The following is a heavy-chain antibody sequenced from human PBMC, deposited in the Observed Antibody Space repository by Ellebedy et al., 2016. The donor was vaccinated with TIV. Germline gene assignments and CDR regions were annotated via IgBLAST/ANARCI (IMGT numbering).Heavy chain of an antibody. CDR3: ARSPKDHFYHGMDV. J-gene: IGHJ6*02. Sequence: GEPLKISCAASGFSFSSYAMSWVRQAPGKGLQWVTGIIGSGGSTNYVDSVRGRFTISRDNSKNTLFLQMNSLRGEDTAVYYCARSPKDHFYHGMDVWGQGTTVIVSS. D-gene: IGHD2/OR15-2a*01. CDR1: GFSFSSYA. CDR2: IIGSGGST. V-gene: IGHV3-23*01.